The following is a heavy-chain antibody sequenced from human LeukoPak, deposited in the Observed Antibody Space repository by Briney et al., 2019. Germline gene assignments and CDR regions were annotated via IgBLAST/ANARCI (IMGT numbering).Heavy chain of an antibody. D-gene: IGHD6-19*01. CDR3: ARQGYSSGFFFDP. J-gene: IGHJ5*02. CDR2: IYYSGST. Sequence: NPSETLSLTCTVSGGSISSSSYYWGWIRQPPGKGLEWIGSIYYSGSTYYNPSLKSRVTISVDTSKNQFSLKLSSVTAADTAVYYCARQGYSSGFFFDPWGQGTLVTVSS. V-gene: IGHV4-39*01. CDR1: GGSISSSSYY.